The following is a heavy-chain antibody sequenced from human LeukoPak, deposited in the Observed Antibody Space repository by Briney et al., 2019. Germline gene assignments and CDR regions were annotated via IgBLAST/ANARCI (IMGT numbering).Heavy chain of an antibody. V-gene: IGHV3-23*01. CDR2: ISGSGGST. Sequence: GGSLRLSCAASGFTFSSYAMSWVRQAPGKGLEWVSAISGSGGSTYYADSVKGRFTISRDNSKNTLYLQMNSLRAEDTAVYYCEKGPSHYGFWSGYYFDYWGQGTLVTVSS. CDR1: GFTFSSYA. CDR3: EKGPSHYGFWSGYYFDY. J-gene: IGHJ4*02. D-gene: IGHD3-3*01.